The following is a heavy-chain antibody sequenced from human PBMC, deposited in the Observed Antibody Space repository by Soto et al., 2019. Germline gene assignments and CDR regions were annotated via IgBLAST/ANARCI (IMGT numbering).Heavy chain of an antibody. CDR1: GGTFSSYA. CDR2: IIPIFGTA. J-gene: IGHJ6*02. D-gene: IGHD3-3*01. CDR3: ARLRFLEWENPTYYYHGMDV. V-gene: IGHV1-69*13. Sequence: SVKVSCKASGGTFSSYAISWVRQAPGEGLEWMGGIIPIFGTANYAQKFQGRVTITADESTSTAYMELSSLRSEDTAVYYCARLRFLEWENPTYYYHGMDVWGQGTTVTVYS.